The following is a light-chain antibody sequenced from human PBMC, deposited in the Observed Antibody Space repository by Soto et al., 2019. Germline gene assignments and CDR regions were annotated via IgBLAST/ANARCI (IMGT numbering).Light chain of an antibody. CDR2: GAS. Sequence: EIVLTQSPGTLSLSPCERSTLSCRASQSVSSNLAWYQQKPGQAPRLLIYGASTRATGIPARFSGSGSGTEFTLTISRLEPEDFAVYYCQHYNYWPYTFGQGTKVDIK. V-gene: IGKV3-15*01. CDR1: QSVSSN. CDR3: QHYNYWPYT. J-gene: IGKJ2*01.